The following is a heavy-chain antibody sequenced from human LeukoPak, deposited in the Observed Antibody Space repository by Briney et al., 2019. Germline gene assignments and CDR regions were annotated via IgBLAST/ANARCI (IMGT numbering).Heavy chain of an antibody. CDR3: ARGDSSGYSDAFDI. Sequence: ASVKASCKASGYTFTGYYMHWVRQAPGQGLEWMGRINPNSGGTNYAQKFQGRVTMTRDTSISTAYMELSRLRSDDTAVYYCARGDSSGYSDAFDIWGQGTMVTVSS. D-gene: IGHD3-22*01. V-gene: IGHV1-2*06. CDR2: INPNSGGT. J-gene: IGHJ3*02. CDR1: GYTFTGYY.